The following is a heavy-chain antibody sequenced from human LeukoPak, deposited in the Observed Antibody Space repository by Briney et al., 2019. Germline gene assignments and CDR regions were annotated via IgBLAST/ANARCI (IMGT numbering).Heavy chain of an antibody. J-gene: IGHJ4*02. Sequence: GGSLRLSCAASGFTFSTYAMSWVRQAPGKGLEWVSAISSTSVSTYYADSVKGRFTISRGNSNNILFLQMNSLRAEDTAIYYCTKLPSAWWLGNYFDYWGQGTLVTVSS. CDR1: GFTFSTYA. D-gene: IGHD2-8*02. V-gene: IGHV3-23*01. CDR3: TKLPSAWWLGNYFDY. CDR2: ISSTSVST.